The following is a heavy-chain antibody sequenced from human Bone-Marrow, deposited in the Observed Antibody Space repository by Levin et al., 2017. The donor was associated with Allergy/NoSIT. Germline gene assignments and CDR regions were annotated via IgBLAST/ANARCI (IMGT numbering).Heavy chain of an antibody. J-gene: IGHJ6*02. V-gene: IGHV3-30*18. CDR3: AKATRCYSSSWYYDYYYGMDG. CDR1: GFTFSSYG. D-gene: IGHD6-13*01. Sequence: GESLKISCAASGFTFSSYGMHWVRQAPGKGLEWVAVISYDGSNKYYADSVKGRFTISRDNSKNTLYLQMNSLRAEDTAVYYCAKATRCYSSSWYYDYYYGMDGWGQGTTVTVSS. CDR2: ISYDGSNK.